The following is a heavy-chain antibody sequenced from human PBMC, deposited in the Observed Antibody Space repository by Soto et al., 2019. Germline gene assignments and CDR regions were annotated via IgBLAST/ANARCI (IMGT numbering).Heavy chain of an antibody. CDR1: GFTFSSYA. J-gene: IGHJ3*02. CDR2: ISGSGGST. V-gene: IGHV3-23*01. CDR3: AKETGDGEGRDAFDI. D-gene: IGHD7-27*01. Sequence: GGSLRLSCAASGFTFSSYAMSWVRQAPGKGLEWVSGISGSGGSTYYADSVKGRFTNSRDNSKNTLYLQMNSLRAEDKAVYYCAKETGDGEGRDAFDIWGQGTMVTVSS.